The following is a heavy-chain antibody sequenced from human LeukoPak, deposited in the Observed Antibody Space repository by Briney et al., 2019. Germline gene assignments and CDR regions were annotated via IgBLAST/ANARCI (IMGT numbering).Heavy chain of an antibody. Sequence: GGSLRLSCAASGFTFSSYAMSWVRQAPGKGLEWVGFIRSKPYGGTTQYAASVKGRFTISRDDSKSIAYLQMNSLKTEDTAVYYCTREVLTMIRGVTNWFDPWGRGTLVTVSS. CDR1: GFTFSSYA. D-gene: IGHD3-10*01. CDR2: IRSKPYGGTT. CDR3: TREVLTMIRGVTNWFDP. J-gene: IGHJ5*02. V-gene: IGHV3-49*04.